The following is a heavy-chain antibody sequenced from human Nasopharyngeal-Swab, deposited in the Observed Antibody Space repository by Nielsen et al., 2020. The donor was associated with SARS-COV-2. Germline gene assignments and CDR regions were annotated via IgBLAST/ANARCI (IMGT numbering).Heavy chain of an antibody. V-gene: IGHV3-48*01. D-gene: IGHD4/OR15-4a*01. CDR2: ISSSSSTI. CDR3: AKDWRYGGGY. CDR1: GFTFSSYS. Sequence: GESLKISCAASGFTFSSYSLNWVRQAPGKGLEWVSYISSSSSTIYYADSVNGRFTISRDNSENTLYLQMNSLRAEDTSLYFCAKDWRYGGGYWGQGTLVTVSS. J-gene: IGHJ4*02.